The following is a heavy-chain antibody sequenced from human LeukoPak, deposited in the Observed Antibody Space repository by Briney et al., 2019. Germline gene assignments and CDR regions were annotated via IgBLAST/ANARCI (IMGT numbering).Heavy chain of an antibody. CDR2: FSGSSGNT. Sequence: GGSLRLSCTASGFTFSSSVMSWVRQAPGKGLEWVSTFSGSSGNTYYADSVKGRFTISRDNSKNTLYLQMNSLRAEDTALYYCATRHGGDSLHYFDYWGQGTLVTVSS. V-gene: IGHV3-23*01. CDR3: ATRHGGDSLHYFDY. CDR1: GFTFSSSV. D-gene: IGHD2-21*02. J-gene: IGHJ4*02.